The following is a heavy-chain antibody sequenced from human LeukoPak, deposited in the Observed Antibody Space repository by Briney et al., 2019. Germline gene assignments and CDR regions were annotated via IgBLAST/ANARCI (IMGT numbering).Heavy chain of an antibody. J-gene: IGHJ4*02. CDR3: ARLGAYYYDSSGYYYNRYFDY. D-gene: IGHD3-22*01. Sequence: SETLSLTCTVSGYSISSGYYWGWIRQSPGKGLEWIGSVYHSGSNYYNPSLKSPVTISVDMSKNQFSLELSSVTAADTAVYYCARLGAYYYDSSGYYYNRYFDYWGQGILVTVSS. V-gene: IGHV4-38-2*02. CDR1: GYSISSGYY. CDR2: VYHSGSN.